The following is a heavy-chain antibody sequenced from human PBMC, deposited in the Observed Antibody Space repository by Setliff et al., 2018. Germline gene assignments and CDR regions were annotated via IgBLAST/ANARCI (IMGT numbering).Heavy chain of an antibody. CDR1: GGTFSSYD. CDR2: IIPIFGTA. J-gene: IGHJ6*02. D-gene: IGHD3-3*01. V-gene: IGHV1-69*05. CDR3: ARDPRQNDNFWSGYYYYYYYGMDV. Sequence: SVKVSCKASGGTFSSYDISWVRQAPGQGLEWMGRIIPIFGTANYAQKLQGRVTMTTDTSTSTAYMELSSLRSEDTAVYYCARDPRQNDNFWSGYYYYYYYGMDVWGQGTTVTVFS.